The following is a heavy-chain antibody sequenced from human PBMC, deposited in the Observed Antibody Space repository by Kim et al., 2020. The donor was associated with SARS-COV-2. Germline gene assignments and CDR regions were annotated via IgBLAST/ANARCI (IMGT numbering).Heavy chain of an antibody. CDR3: AREIAAAGTGDY. D-gene: IGHD6-13*01. CDR2: INHSGST. CDR1: GGSFSGYY. Sequence: SETLSLTCAVYGGSFSGYYWSWIRQPPGKGLEWIGEINHSGSTNYNPSLKSRVTISVDTSKNQFSLKLSSVTAADTAVYYCAREIAAAGTGDYWGQGTLVTVSS. V-gene: IGHV4-34*01. J-gene: IGHJ4*02.